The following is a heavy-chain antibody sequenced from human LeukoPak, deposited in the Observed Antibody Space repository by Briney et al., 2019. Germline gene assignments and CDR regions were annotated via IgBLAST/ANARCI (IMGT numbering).Heavy chain of an antibody. CDR2: ISSSGSTI. CDR1: GFTFSSYE. J-gene: IGHJ4*02. CDR3: SRGRNIVVVVPGTLGVGYFNY. Sequence: GGSLRLSCAASGFTFSSYEMNWVRQAPGKGLECVLYISSSGSTIYSADSVKGRFTISRDNAKNSLYLQMNSLRDEDTAVYYCSRGRNIVVVVPGTLGVGYFNYWGQGTLVTVSS. D-gene: IGHD2-15*01. V-gene: IGHV3-48*03.